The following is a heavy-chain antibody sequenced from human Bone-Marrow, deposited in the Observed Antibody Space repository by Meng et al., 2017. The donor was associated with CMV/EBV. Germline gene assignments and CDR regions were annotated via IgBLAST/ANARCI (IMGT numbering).Heavy chain of an antibody. V-gene: IGHV1-69*12. CDR1: GDTFSRYG. J-gene: IGHJ2*01. CDR3: ARDASAVDWYFDL. D-gene: IGHD2-15*01. Sequence: VQRGQSGGEGKRPGSAVKVSCKASGDTFSRYGVSWVRQAPGQGLEWMGGIIPMFGTANYAQSFQGRLTITADESRTTAYMELRSLRFDDTAVYYCARDASAVDWYFDLWGRGTLVTVSS. CDR2: IIPMFGTA.